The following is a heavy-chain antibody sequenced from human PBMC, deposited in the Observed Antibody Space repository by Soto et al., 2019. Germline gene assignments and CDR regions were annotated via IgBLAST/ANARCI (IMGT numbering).Heavy chain of an antibody. D-gene: IGHD3-3*01. Sequence: GESLKISCKGSGYSFTSYWIGWVRQMPGKGLEWMGIIYPGDSDTRYSPSFQGQVTISADKSISTAYPQWSSLKASDTAMYYCARRYDFWSGNYYYGMDVWGQGTTVTVSS. CDR3: ARRYDFWSGNYYYGMDV. V-gene: IGHV5-51*01. CDR1: GYSFTSYW. CDR2: IYPGDSDT. J-gene: IGHJ6*02.